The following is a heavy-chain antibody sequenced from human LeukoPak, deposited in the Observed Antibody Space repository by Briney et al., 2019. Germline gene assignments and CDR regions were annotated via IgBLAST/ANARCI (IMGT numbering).Heavy chain of an antibody. V-gene: IGHV3-48*01. CDR2: INSGSSTI. CDR3: ARDGVVVAGTRRAFDI. J-gene: IGHJ3*02. D-gene: IGHD6-19*01. Sequence: GGSLRLPCAASGFTFSSYWMSWVRQAPGKGLEWVSYINSGSSTIYYADSVKGRFTISRDNAKNSLYLQMNSLRGEDTAVYYCARDGVVVAGTRRAFDIWGQGTMVTVSS. CDR1: GFTFSSYW.